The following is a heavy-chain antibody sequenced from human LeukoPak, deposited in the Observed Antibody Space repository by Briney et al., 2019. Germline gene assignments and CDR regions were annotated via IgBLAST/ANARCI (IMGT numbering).Heavy chain of an antibody. CDR3: ARETYSGSYGY. V-gene: IGHV4-34*01. J-gene: IGHJ4*02. D-gene: IGHD1-26*01. CDR2: INHSGST. Sequence: PSETLSLTCAVYGGSVRGYYWSWIRQAPGKGLEWIGEINHSGSTNYNPSLKSRVTISVDTSKNQFSLKLSSVTAADTAVYYCARETYSGSYGYWGQGTLVTVSS. CDR1: GGSVRGYY.